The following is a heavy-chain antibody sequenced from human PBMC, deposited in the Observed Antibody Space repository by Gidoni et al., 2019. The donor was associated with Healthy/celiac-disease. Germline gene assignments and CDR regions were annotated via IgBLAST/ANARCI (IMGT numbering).Heavy chain of an antibody. Sequence: QVQLVESGGGVVQPGRSLSLSCAASGFTFSSYAMHWVRQAPGKGLEWVAVISYDGSNKYYADSVKGRFTISRDNSKNTLYLQMNSLRAEDTAVYYCARAARPNYYYYYMDVWGKGTTVTVSS. D-gene: IGHD6-6*01. V-gene: IGHV3-30-3*01. CDR2: ISYDGSNK. CDR1: GFTFSSYA. J-gene: IGHJ6*03. CDR3: ARAARPNYYYYYMDV.